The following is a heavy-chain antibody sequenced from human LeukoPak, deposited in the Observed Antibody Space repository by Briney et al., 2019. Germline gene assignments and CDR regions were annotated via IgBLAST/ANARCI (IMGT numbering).Heavy chain of an antibody. V-gene: IGHV3-23*01. CDR3: AKDPSYNSGWNKFFHQ. J-gene: IGHJ1*01. CDR2: ISGSAGST. D-gene: IGHD6-19*01. CDR1: GFTFSNYA. Sequence: GGSLRLSCAASGFTFSNYAMSWVSQAPGKGLEWVSSISGSAGSTYYADSVKGRFTVSRDNSKNTLYLRVNSLRVEDTAMYYCAKDPSYNSGWNKFFHQWGQGTLVTVSS.